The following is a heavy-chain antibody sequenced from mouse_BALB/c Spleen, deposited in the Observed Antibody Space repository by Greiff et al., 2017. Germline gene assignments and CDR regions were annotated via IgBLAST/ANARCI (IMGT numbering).Heavy chain of an antibody. CDR3: AIYDGYYVTFAY. CDR1: GYAFSSYW. J-gene: IGHJ3*01. D-gene: IGHD2-3*01. CDR2: IYPGDGDT. Sequence: QVQLQQSGAELVRPGSSVKISCKASGYAFSSYWMNWVKQRPGQGLEWIGQIYPGDGDTNYNGKFKGKATLTADKSSSTAYMQLSSLTSEDSAVYFCAIYDGYYVTFAYWGQGTLVTGSA. V-gene: IGHV1-80*01.